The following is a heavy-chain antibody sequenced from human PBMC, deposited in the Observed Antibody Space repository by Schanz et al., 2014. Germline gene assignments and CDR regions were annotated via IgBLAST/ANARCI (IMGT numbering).Heavy chain of an antibody. V-gene: IGHV3-33*06. Sequence: LVESGGGVVQPGRSLRLSCAASGFTFSSYGMHWVRQVPGKGLEWVAVVCYDGSKKYYADSVKGRSTTSRDNSKNTMYLQMNSLRAEDTAVYYCVKDLQRELLRDDHYYGMDVWGQGTTVTVSS. CDR3: VKDLQRELLRDDHYYGMDV. D-gene: IGHD1-26*01. CDR2: VCYDGSKK. CDR1: GFTFSSYG. J-gene: IGHJ6*02.